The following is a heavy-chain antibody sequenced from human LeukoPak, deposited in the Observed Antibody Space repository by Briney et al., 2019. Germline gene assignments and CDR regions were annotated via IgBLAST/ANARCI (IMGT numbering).Heavy chain of an antibody. Sequence: PSQTLSLTCTVSGGSISSGGYYWRWIRQHPGKGLEWIGYIYYSGSTYYNPSLKSRVTISVDTSKNQFSLKLSSVTAADTAVYYCARANIGYCSSTSCYSAYYYGMDVWGQGTTVTVSS. CDR2: IYYSGST. CDR1: GGSISSGGYY. J-gene: IGHJ6*02. D-gene: IGHD2-2*02. V-gene: IGHV4-31*03. CDR3: ARANIGYCSSTSCYSAYYYGMDV.